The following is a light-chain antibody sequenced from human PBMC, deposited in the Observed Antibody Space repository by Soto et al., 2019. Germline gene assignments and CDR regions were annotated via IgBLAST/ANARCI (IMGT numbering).Light chain of an antibody. CDR3: CSYAGSYTFV. CDR2: EGS. Sequence: QSALTQPASVSGSPGQSITISCTGTSSDGGSYNLVSWYQQHPGKAPKLMIYEGSKRPSGVSNRFSGSKSGDTASLTISGLEAEDEADYYCCSYAGSYTFVFGTGTKLTVL. J-gene: IGLJ1*01. CDR1: SSDGGSYNL. V-gene: IGLV2-23*01.